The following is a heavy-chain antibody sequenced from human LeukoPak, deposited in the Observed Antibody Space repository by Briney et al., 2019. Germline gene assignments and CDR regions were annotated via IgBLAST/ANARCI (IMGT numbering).Heavy chain of an antibody. V-gene: IGHV3-30*03. CDR1: GFTFSSYG. J-gene: IGHJ4*02. CDR2: ISYDGSNK. D-gene: IGHD3-22*01. CDR3: AIMHPYYDGSGYWVQ. Sequence: GGSLRLSCAASGFTFSSYGMHWVRQAPGKGLEWVAVISYDGSNKYYADSVKGRFTISRDNPRDTLYMQMNSLRAEDTALYYCAIMHPYYDGSGYWVQWGQGTLVTVSS.